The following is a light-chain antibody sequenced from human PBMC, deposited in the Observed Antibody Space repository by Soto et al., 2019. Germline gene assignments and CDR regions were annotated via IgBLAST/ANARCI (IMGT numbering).Light chain of an antibody. Sequence: QSVLNQPPSASGTPGQRVTISCSGSSSNIGRNTVNWYQQLPATAPKLLIYSNNQRPSGVPDRFSGSKSGTSASLAISGLQSEDEADYYCAAWDDSLNGYVFGTGTKVTVL. J-gene: IGLJ1*01. V-gene: IGLV1-44*01. CDR2: SNN. CDR1: SSNIGRNT. CDR3: AAWDDSLNGYV.